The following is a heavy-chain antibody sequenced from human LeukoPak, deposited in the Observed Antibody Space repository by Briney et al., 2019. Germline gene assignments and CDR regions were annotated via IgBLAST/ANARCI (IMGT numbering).Heavy chain of an antibody. CDR2: ISTGDEI. V-gene: IGHV3-53*01. J-gene: IGHJ5*02. Sequence: GGSLRLSCAASGFTVTSNSMNWVRQAPGKGLEWVSVISTGDEIHYAESVRGRFTISRDSSSNTLSLHMNSLRVEDTAIYYCATSQGPGNHWFDPWGQGTLVTVSS. CDR1: GFTVTSNS. CDR3: ATSQGPGNHWFDP.